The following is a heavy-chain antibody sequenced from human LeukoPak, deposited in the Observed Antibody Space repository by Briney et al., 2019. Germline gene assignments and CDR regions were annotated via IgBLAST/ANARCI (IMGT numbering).Heavy chain of an antibody. CDR2: MNPNSGNT. Sequence: ASVKVSCKASGYTFTSYDINWVRQATGQGLEWMGWMNPNSGNTGYAQKFQGRVTMTRNTSISTAYMELSSLRSEDAAVYYCAVIAAAGTGTPYYCYGMDVWGQGTTVTVSS. V-gene: IGHV1-8*01. D-gene: IGHD6-13*01. CDR1: GYTFTSYD. CDR3: AVIAAAGTGTPYYCYGMDV. J-gene: IGHJ6*02.